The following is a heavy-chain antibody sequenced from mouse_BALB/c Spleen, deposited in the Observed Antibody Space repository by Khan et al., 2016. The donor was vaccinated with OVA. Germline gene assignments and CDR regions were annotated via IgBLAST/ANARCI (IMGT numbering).Heavy chain of an antibody. D-gene: IGHD1-1*01. Sequence: QVQLKESGPGLVAPSQSLSITCTISGFSLTNYGVHWVRQTPGKGLEWPVVIWSDGSTTYDYALKSRLTISKDNSKCQAFLEMDSLQTADTDMYYCARHAYDHYYIMDYWGQGTSVTVSS. CDR3: ARHAYDHYYIMDY. CDR2: IWSDGST. J-gene: IGHJ4*01. CDR1: GFSLTNYG. V-gene: IGHV2-6-1*01.